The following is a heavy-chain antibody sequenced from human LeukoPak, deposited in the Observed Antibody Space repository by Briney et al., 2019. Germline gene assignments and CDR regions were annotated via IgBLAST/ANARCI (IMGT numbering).Heavy chain of an antibody. CDR2: IYPDDSDT. V-gene: IGHV5-51*01. CDR3: ARPKGRPSSGVDY. Sequence: GESLKISCKGTGYSFSKYWLGWVRQMPGKGLEWMGIIYPDDSDTRYSPSFQGQVTISADKSISTAYLEWGTLKASDTAMYYCARPKGRPSSGVDYWGQGTVVTVSS. CDR1: GYSFSKYW. D-gene: IGHD6-19*01. J-gene: IGHJ4*02.